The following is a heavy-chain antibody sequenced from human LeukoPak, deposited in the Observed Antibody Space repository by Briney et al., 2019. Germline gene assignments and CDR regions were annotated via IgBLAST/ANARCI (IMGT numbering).Heavy chain of an antibody. D-gene: IGHD2-15*01. Sequence: GGSLRLSCAASGFTFSSYSMNWVRQAPGKGVEWVSSVSSSSYVYYADSVKGRFTISRDNAKDSLYLQRNSLRAEDTAVFYWAKLYCSVSSCYYSYDYYYMDVWGKEPTVTVSS. CDR3: AKLYCSVSSCYYSYDYYYMDV. J-gene: IGHJ6*03. CDR2: VSSSSYV. V-gene: IGHV3-21*03. CDR1: GFTFSSYS.